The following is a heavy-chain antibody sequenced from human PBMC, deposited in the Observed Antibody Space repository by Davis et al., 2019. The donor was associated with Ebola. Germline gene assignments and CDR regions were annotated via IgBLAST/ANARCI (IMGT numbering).Heavy chain of an antibody. CDR3: ARASFGYNSGWYADY. D-gene: IGHD6-19*01. CDR2: VHGGNGNT. J-gene: IGHJ4*02. CDR1: GHTFSNYA. Sequence: ASVKVSCKAPGHTFSNYAMHWVRQAPGQRLEWMGWVHGGNGNTKYSQRFQGRVTITTDTSASTVYLDQTSLRSDDTAVFYCARASFGYNSGWYADYWGPGSLVTVSS. V-gene: IGHV1-3*01.